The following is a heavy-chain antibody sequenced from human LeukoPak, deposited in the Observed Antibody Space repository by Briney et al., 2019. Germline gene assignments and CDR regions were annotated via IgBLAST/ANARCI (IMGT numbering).Heavy chain of an antibody. D-gene: IGHD4-11*01. J-gene: IGHJ4*02. CDR2: IFHTGST. Sequence: PSETLSLTCTVSGYSITNGYYWGWVRQPPGKGLEWIGSIFHTGSTYYNPSLEGRVTVSVDTSKNRFSLKLTSVTAADTAVYFCARASTVTTLDYWGQGTLVSVSS. CDR1: GYSITNGYY. V-gene: IGHV4-38-2*02. CDR3: ARASTVTTLDY.